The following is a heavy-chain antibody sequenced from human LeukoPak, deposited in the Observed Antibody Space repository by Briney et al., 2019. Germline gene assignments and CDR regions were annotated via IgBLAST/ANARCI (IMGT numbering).Heavy chain of an antibody. CDR1: GFTFSSFA. CDR3: AKGIKGSYCNGDCYLTYYYYGLDV. Sequence: GGSLRLSCAASGFTFSSFAMSWVRQAPGRGLEWVSIIGAGGSKTYYADSVKGRFTISRDNSKNTLYLQMNSLRAEDTAVYYCAKGIKGSYCNGDCYLTYYYYGLDVWGQGTTITVSS. D-gene: IGHD2-21*02. V-gene: IGHV3-23*01. CDR2: IGAGGSKT. J-gene: IGHJ6*02.